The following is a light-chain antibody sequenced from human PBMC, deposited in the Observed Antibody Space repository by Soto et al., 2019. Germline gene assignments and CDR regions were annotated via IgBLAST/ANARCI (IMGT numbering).Light chain of an antibody. Sequence: KVMKLSPAALSVSPGGRATVSCRASQGIGDTLAWYQQKPGQTPRLLIYDTSTRATGVPARFSGSRSGSEFTLTINSLQSEDFGVYYCQRYNNWPLTFGGGTKV. CDR2: DTS. CDR1: QGIGDT. CDR3: QRYNNWPLT. J-gene: IGKJ4*01. V-gene: IGKV3-15*01.